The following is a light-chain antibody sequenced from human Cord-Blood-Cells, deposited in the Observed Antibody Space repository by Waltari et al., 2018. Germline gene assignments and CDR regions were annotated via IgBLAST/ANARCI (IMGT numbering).Light chain of an antibody. CDR3: SSYAGSNNLV. CDR1: SSDVGGYNY. CDR2: EVS. V-gene: IGLV2-8*01. J-gene: IGLJ2*01. Sequence: QSALTQPPSASGSPGQSVTIPCTGTSSDVGGYNYVSWYQQHPGKAPKLIIYEVSKRPSGVPDRFSGSKSGNTASRTVSGLQAEDEADYYCSSYAGSNNLVFGGGTKLTVL.